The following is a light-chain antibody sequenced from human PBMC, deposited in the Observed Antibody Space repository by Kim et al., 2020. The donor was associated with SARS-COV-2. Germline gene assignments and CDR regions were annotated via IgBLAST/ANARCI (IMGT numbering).Light chain of an antibody. CDR2: GAS. V-gene: IGKV3-20*01. Sequence: LCPGERATLSCEASQDVSYNYLAWYQHKPGQAPRLLIYGASVRAAGIPDRFVGGGSGTDFTLTITRVQPEDFAVYYCQHYTGTPHTFGQGTNLEI. J-gene: IGKJ2*01. CDR1: QDVSYNY. CDR3: QHYTGTPHT.